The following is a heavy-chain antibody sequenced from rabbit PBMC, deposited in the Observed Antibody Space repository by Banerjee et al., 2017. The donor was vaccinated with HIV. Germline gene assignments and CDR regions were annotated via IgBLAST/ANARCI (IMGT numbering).Heavy chain of an antibody. Sequence: QSLEESGGDLVKPGASLTLTCTASGFSFSSGYDMCWVRQAPGKGLEWIACIYTGSGGNTYYASWAKGRFTISKTSSTTVTLQMTSLTAADTATYFCARTGVYDTVGVAGYNLWGQGTLVTV. CDR1: GFSFSSGYD. J-gene: IGHJ4*01. CDR3: ARTGVYDTVGVAGYNL. CDR2: IYTGSGGNT. D-gene: IGHD4-2*01. V-gene: IGHV1S40*01.